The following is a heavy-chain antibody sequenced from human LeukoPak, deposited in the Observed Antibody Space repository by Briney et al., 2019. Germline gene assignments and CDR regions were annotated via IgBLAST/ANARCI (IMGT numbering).Heavy chain of an antibody. J-gene: IGHJ4*02. CDR2: INPNSGGT. V-gene: IGHV1-2*02. Sequence: GASVKVSCKASGYTFTGYYMHWVRQAPGQGLEWMGWINPNSGGTNYAQKFQGRVTMTRDTSISTAYMEVSRLRSDDTAVYYCARGYLAISAARLGNYWGQGTLVTVSS. D-gene: IGHD6-25*01. CDR3: ARGYLAISAARLGNY. CDR1: GYTFTGYY.